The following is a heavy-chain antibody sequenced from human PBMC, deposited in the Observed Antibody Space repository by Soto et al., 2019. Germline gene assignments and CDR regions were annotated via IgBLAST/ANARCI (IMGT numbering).Heavy chain of an antibody. J-gene: IGHJ4*02. Sequence: QVQLVQSGAEVKKPGSSVKVSCKASGGTFSPYTINWVRQAPGQGLEWMGRIIPFLGVTNYAQKFQARVTITADKSTPTAYMELSGLRCEETAVYYCARDWESTVSTWSFGAFWGRGTLVTVS. D-gene: IGHD3-10*01. CDR1: GGTFSPYT. CDR2: IIPFLGVT. CDR3: ARDWESTVSTWSFGAF. V-gene: IGHV1-69*08.